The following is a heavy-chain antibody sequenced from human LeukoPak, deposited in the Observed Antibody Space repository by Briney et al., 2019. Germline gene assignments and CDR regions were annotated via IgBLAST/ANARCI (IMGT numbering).Heavy chain of an antibody. CDR1: GFTFSSYS. CDR2: ISSSSSYI. V-gene: IGHV3-21*01. D-gene: IGHD1-1*01. Sequence: GGSLRLSCAASGFTFSSYSMHWVRQAPGKGLEWVSSISSSSSYIYYADSVKGRFTISRDNAKNSLYLQMNSLRAEDTAVYYCARDAPRLERRRFDHWGQGTLVTVSS. CDR3: ARDAPRLERRRFDH. J-gene: IGHJ4*02.